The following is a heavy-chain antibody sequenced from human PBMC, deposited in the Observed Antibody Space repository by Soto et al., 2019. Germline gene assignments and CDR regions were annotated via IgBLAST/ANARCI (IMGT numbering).Heavy chain of an antibody. CDR2: ISGTGGST. CDR1: GFTFSSYA. CDR3: ARGFCSGGSCYSRWYFAL. J-gene: IGHJ2*01. Sequence: EVQLLESGGGLVQPGGSLRLSCAASGFTFSSYAMSWVRQAPGKGLEWVSGISGTGGSTYYPDSVKGRFTISRDNSKNTLYLQMNSLRGENTGLFYCARGFCSGGSCYSRWYFALWGRGNLVTVSS. V-gene: IGHV3-23*01. D-gene: IGHD2-15*01.